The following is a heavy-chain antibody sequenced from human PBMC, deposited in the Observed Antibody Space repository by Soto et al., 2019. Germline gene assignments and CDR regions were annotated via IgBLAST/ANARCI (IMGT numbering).Heavy chain of an antibody. CDR3: AKDGGPAYCNSPGCSAEHFDY. Sequence: SETLSLTCTVSGGSISSGDYYWSWIRQPPGKGLEWIGYIYYSGSTYYNPFLKSRVTISVDTSKNQFSLKLSSVTAADTAVYYCAKDGGPAYCNSPGCSAEHFDYWGRGTQVTVSS. V-gene: IGHV4-30-4*01. D-gene: IGHD2-2*01. CDR2: IYYSGST. J-gene: IGHJ4*02. CDR1: GGSISSGDYY.